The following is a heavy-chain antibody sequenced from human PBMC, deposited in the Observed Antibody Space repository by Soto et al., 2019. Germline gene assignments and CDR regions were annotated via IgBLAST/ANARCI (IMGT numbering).Heavy chain of an antibody. D-gene: IGHD2-2*01. CDR2: IYYNGAT. J-gene: IGHJ4*02. CDR3: ARLSGAPAALLVY. Sequence: ASETLSLTCTVSGGSISSSDYFWGWIRQPPGKGLEWIATIYYNGATYYSPSLKSRVTISLDTSKNQFSLKVRSVTAADTAVYYCARLSGAPAALLVYWGQGALVTVSS. V-gene: IGHV4-39*01. CDR1: GGSISSSDYF.